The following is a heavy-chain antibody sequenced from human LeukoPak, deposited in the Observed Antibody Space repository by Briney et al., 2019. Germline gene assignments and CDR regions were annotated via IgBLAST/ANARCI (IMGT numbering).Heavy chain of an antibody. V-gene: IGHV4-31*03. CDR1: GGSISSGGYY. D-gene: IGHD6-13*01. J-gene: IGHJ4*02. CDR3: ARSRLGRMAAAGPPDN. Sequence: SETLSLTCTVSGGSISSGGYYWSWIRQHPGKGLEWIGYIYHSGSTYYNPSLKSRLTISVDTSKNQFSLKLGSVTAADTAVYYCARSRLGRMAAAGPPDNWGPGTLVTVSS. CDR2: IYHSGST.